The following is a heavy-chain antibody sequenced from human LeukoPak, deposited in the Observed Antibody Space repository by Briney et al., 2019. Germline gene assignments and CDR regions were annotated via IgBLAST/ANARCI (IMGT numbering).Heavy chain of an antibody. Sequence: GGSLRLSCAASGFTFSNYDIHWVRQAPGKGLEWVTFIRYDGSIKYFADSVKGRFTISRDNSKNILYLQMNSLRAEDTAVYYCAKGRYYARSGYPIDYWGQGTLVTVSS. CDR3: AKGRYYARSGYPIDY. CDR1: GFTFSNYD. D-gene: IGHD3-22*01. V-gene: IGHV3-30*02. J-gene: IGHJ4*02. CDR2: IRYDGSIK.